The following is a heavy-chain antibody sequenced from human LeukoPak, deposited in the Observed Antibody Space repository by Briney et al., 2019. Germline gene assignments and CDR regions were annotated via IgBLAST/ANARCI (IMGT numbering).Heavy chain of an antibody. CDR2: ISSNGGST. CDR3: VKDRSRIAVAGHFDY. CDR1: GFTFSSYA. J-gene: IGHJ4*02. D-gene: IGHD6-19*01. Sequence: GGSLRLSCSASGFTFSSYAMHWVRQAPGKGLEYVSAISSNGGSTYYTDSVKGRFTISRDNSKSTLYLQMSSLRADDTAVYYCVKDRSRIAVAGHFDYWGREPWSPSPQ. V-gene: IGHV3-64D*09.